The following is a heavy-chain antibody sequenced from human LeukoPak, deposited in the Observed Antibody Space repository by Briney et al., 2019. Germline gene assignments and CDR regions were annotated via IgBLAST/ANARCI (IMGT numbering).Heavy chain of an antibody. CDR2: IHSGGST. V-gene: IGHV3-66*04. Sequence: PGGSLRLSCAASGFTVSSNYMSWVRQAPGKGLEWVSVIHSGGSTYYADSAKGRFTTSGDSSKNTLYLQMNSLRADDTGVYYCARPSRGAWTPFDFWGEGTLVTVSS. D-gene: IGHD1-1*01. CDR3: ARPSRGAWTPFDF. CDR1: GFTVSSNY. J-gene: IGHJ4*02.